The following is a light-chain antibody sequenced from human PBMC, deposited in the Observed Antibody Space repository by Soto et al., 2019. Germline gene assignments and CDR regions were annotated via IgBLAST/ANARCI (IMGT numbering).Light chain of an antibody. CDR2: EVS. CDR3: QSYDNSLSGSWV. J-gene: IGLJ3*02. Sequence: QSALTQPASVSGSPGQSITLSCTGTSSDVASYNYVSWYQHHPGKAPKLMIYEVSNRPSGVSNRFSGSKSGNTASLTISGLQAEDEADYYCQSYDNSLSGSWVFGGGTKLTVL. CDR1: SSDVASYNY. V-gene: IGLV2-14*01.